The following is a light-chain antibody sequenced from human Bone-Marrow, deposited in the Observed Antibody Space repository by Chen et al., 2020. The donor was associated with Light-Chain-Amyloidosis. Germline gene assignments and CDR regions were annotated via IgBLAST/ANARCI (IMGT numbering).Light chain of an antibody. CDR1: DLPTKY. V-gene: IGLV3-25*03. CDR3: QSADSSGTYEVI. CDR2: RDT. J-gene: IGLJ2*01. Sequence: SYELTQPPSVSLSPGQTARITCSGDDLPTKYAYWYQQKPGQAPVLVIHRDTERPSGISERFSGTRSGTTATLTIIGVQAEDEADYHCQSADSSGTYEVIFGGGTKLTVL.